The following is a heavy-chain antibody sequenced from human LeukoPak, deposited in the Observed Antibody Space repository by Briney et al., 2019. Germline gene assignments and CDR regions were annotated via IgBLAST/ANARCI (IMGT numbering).Heavy chain of an antibody. D-gene: IGHD3-16*01. V-gene: IGHV4-39*01. J-gene: IGHJ4*02. CDR2: IYYSGST. CDR3: ARHGGVIVAYYFDY. CDR1: GDSFSSYH. Sequence: SETLSLTCTVSGDSFSSYHWSWLRQPPGKGLEWIGSIYYSGSTYYNPSLKSRVTISVDTSKNQFSLKLSSVTAADTAVYYCARHGGVIVAYYFDYWGQGTLVTVSS.